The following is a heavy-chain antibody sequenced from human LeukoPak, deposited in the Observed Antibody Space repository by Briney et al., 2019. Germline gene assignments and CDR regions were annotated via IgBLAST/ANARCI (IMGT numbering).Heavy chain of an antibody. J-gene: IGHJ6*03. D-gene: IGHD4-11*01. CDR1: GGSFSRYY. V-gene: IGHV4-34*01. CDR2: INHRGST. CDR3: ARGNMWDYRRYYYYMDV. Sequence: SETLSLTCAVNGGSFSRYYWSWIRQPPGKGLEWIGEINHRGSTNYNPSLKSRVTISVDTSKNQFSLKLNSVTAADTAIYYCARGNMWDYRRYYYYMDVWGKGTTVTVSS.